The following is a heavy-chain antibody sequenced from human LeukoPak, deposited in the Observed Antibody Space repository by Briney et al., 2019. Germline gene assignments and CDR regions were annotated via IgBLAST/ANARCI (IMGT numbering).Heavy chain of an antibody. V-gene: IGHV4-34*01. Sequence: KPSETLSLTCAVYGGSFSGYYWSWIRQPPGKGLEWIGEINHSGSTNYNPSLKSRVTISVDTSKNQFSLKLSSVTAAVTAVYYCARVPELGYSSSWYPRGPGGMDVWGQGTTVTVSS. CDR3: ARVPELGYSSSWYPRGPGGMDV. CDR1: GGSFSGYY. D-gene: IGHD6-13*01. CDR2: INHSGST. J-gene: IGHJ6*02.